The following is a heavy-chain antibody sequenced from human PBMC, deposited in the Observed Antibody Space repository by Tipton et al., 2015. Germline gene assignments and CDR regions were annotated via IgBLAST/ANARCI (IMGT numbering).Heavy chain of an antibody. V-gene: IGHV5-51*01. Sequence: QSGPEVKKPGESLKISCKGSGYSFPIYWIGWVRQMPGKGLEWMGIIYPGDSDTRYSPSFQGQVTISADKSISTAYLQWSSLKASDTAMYYCARRNYYDSPMPDYWGQGTLVTVSS. CDR1: GYSFPIYW. J-gene: IGHJ4*02. CDR3: ARRNYYDSPMPDY. D-gene: IGHD3-22*01. CDR2: IYPGDSDT.